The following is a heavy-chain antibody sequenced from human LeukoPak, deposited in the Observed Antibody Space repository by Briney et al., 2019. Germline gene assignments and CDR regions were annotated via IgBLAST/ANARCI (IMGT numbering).Heavy chain of an antibody. J-gene: IGHJ6*03. D-gene: IGHD2-2*01. V-gene: IGHV3-21*01. Sequence: GGSLRLSCAASGFTFSSYSMNWVRQAPGKGLEWVSSISSSSSYINYADSVKGRFTISRDNAKNSLYLQMNSLRAEDTAVYYCARGYCSSTSCYHGDYYYYYMDVWGKGTTVTVSS. CDR2: ISSSSSYI. CDR1: GFTFSSYS. CDR3: ARGYCSSTSCYHGDYYYYYMDV.